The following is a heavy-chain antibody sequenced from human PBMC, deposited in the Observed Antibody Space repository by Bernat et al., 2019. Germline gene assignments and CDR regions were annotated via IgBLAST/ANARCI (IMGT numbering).Heavy chain of an antibody. CDR1: VGTFSSYT. CDR2: IIPILGIA. V-gene: IGHV1-69*02. Sequence: QVQLVQSGAEVKKPGSSVKVSCKASVGTFSSYTISWVRQAPGQGLEWMGRIIPILGIANYAQKFQGRVTSTADKSTSTAYMELSSLRSEDTAVYYCARVAHGGNDVYWGQGTLVTVSS. D-gene: IGHD4-23*01. CDR3: ARVAHGGNDVY. J-gene: IGHJ4*02.